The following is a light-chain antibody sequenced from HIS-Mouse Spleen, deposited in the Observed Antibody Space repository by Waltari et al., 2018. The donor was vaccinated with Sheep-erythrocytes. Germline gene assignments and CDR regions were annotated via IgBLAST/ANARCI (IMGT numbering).Light chain of an antibody. CDR2: DVS. CDR1: SSDVGGYNY. CDR3: CSYAGSYTVV. V-gene: IGLV2-11*01. J-gene: IGLJ2*01. Sequence: QSALTQPRSVSGSPGQSVTISCTGTSSDVGGYNYVSWYQQHPGKAPKLMIYDVSKRPSGVPNRFSGSQSGNTASLTISGLQAEEEADYYCCSYAGSYTVVFGGGTKLTVL.